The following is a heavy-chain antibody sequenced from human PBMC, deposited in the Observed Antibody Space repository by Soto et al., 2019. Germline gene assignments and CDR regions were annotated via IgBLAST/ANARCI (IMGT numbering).Heavy chain of an antibody. J-gene: IGHJ4*02. CDR3: ARAYYDFWSGYYGPTTHVDY. CDR1: GGSFSCYY. D-gene: IGHD3-3*01. Sequence: PSETLSLTCAVYGGSFSCYYWSWIRQPPGKVLELIGEINHSGSTNYNPSLKSRVTISVDTSKNQFSLKLSSVTATDTAVYYCARAYYDFWSGYYGPTTHVDYGGQGTLVTVSS. CDR2: INHSGST. V-gene: IGHV4-34*01.